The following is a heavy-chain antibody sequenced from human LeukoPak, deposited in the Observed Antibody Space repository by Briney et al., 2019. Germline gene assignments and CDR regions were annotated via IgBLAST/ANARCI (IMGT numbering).Heavy chain of an antibody. CDR2: IRYDGSNK. CDR1: GFTFSSYG. V-gene: IGHV3-30*02. CDR3: AKGLIAAGLGAEYFQH. Sequence: GGSLRLSCAASGFTFSSYGMHWVRQAPGKGLESVAFIRYDGSNKYYADSVKGRFTISRDNSKNTLYLQMNSLRAEDTAVYYCAKGLIAAGLGAEYFQHWGQGTLVTVSS. D-gene: IGHD6-13*01. J-gene: IGHJ1*01.